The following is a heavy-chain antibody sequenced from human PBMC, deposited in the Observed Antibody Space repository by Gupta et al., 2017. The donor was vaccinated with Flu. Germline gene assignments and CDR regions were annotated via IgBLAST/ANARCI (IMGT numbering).Heavy chain of an antibody. CDR3: ARVPLLGYCTGGSCYSGGRFDP. D-gene: IGHD2-15*01. CDR2: IRSKAYGGTT. J-gene: IGHJ5*02. CDR1: AFPFGDFA. V-gene: IGHV3-49*04. Sequence: EMQLVESGGGLVQPGRSLRLSCTSSAFPFGDFAMSWVRQAPGKGLEWVGFIRSKAYGGTTEYAASVKGRFTISRDDSKRIVHLQMNSLKSEDTAVYYCARVPLLGYCTGGSCYSGGRFDPWGQGTLVTVSS.